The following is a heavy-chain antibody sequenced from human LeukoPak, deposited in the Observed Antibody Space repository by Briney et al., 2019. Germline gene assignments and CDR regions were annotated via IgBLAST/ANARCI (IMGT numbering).Heavy chain of an antibody. CDR1: GYTFTSYD. V-gene: IGHV1-8*01. D-gene: IGHD3-3*01. J-gene: IGHJ3*02. CDR2: MNPNSGNT. CDR3: ARDRITIFGVVIIADAFDI. Sequence: ASVKVSCKASGYTFTSYDINWVRQATGQGLEWMGWMNPNSGNTGYAQKFQGRVAMTRNTSISTAYMELSSLRSEDTAVYYCARDRITIFGVVIIADAFDIWGQGTMVTVSS.